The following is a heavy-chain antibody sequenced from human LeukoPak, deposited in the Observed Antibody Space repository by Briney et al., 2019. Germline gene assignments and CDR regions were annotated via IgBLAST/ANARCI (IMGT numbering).Heavy chain of an antibody. CDR2: ISAYNGNT. V-gene: IGHV1-18*01. J-gene: IGHJ4*02. CDR1: GYTFPTYG. Sequence: ASVKVSCKASGYTFPTYGISWVRQAPGRGLEWMGWISAYNGNTNYAQKLQGRVTMTTDTATSTAYMELRSLRSDDTAVYYCARWGSLRYFDYWGQGTLVTVSS. CDR3: ARWGSLRYFDY. D-gene: IGHD3-16*01.